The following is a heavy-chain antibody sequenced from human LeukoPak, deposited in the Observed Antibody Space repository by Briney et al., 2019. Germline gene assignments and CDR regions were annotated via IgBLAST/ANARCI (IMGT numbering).Heavy chain of an antibody. V-gene: IGHV3-11*01. D-gene: IGHD1-1*01. CDR3: ARGRTDRGRYYYYYMDD. J-gene: IGHJ6*03. CDR1: GYTFSDYY. CDR2: ISSSGSTI. Sequence: GGSLRLSCAASGYTFSDYYMSWIRQAPGKGLEWVSYISSSGSTIHYAVSVKGRFTISRDNAKNSLYLQMNSLRAEDTAVYYCARGRTDRGRYYYYYMDDWGKGTTVTVSS.